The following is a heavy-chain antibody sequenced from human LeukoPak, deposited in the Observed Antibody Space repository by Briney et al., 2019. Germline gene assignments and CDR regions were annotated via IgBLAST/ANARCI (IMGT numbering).Heavy chain of an antibody. CDR2: INHSGST. Sequence: SETLSLTCAVYGGSFSGYYWSWIRQPPGKGLEWIGEINHSGSTNYNPSLKSRVTISVDTSKNQFSLKLSSVTAADTAVYYCARAVRALRTYYYDSSGYYLGYWGQGTLVTVSS. J-gene: IGHJ4*02. V-gene: IGHV4-34*01. CDR1: GGSFSGYY. D-gene: IGHD3-22*01. CDR3: ARAVRALRTYYYDSSGYYLGY.